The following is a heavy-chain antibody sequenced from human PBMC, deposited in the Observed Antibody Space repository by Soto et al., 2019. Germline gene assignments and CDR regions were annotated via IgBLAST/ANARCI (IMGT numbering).Heavy chain of an antibody. CDR3: VRQHSADCSGGTCYHAFDI. V-gene: IGHV4-61*01. CDR1: GDSVSSGSSY. D-gene: IGHD2-15*01. Sequence: SETLSLTCTVSGDSVSSGSSYWGWIRQPPGKGLEWIGYIYYSGSTNYSPSLKSRVTISLDTSKNQFSLKLSSVTAADTAVFYCVRQHSADCSGGTCYHAFDIWGLGTMVTVSS. J-gene: IGHJ3*02. CDR2: IYYSGST.